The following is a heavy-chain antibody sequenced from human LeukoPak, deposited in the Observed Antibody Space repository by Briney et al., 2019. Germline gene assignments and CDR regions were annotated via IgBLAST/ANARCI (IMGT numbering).Heavy chain of an antibody. CDR3: ARAVAGNPLDY. CDR1: GGSISSYY. J-gene: IGHJ4*02. CDR2: IYYSGST. V-gene: IGHV4-59*01. Sequence: PSETLSLTCTVSGGSISSYYWSWIRQPPGKGLEWVGYIYYSGSTNYNPSLKSRVTISVATSKNQFSLKLSSVTAADTAVYYCARAVAGNPLDYWGQGTLVTVSS. D-gene: IGHD6-19*01.